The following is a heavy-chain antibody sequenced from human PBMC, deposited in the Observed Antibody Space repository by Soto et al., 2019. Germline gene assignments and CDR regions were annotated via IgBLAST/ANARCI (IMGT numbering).Heavy chain of an antibody. CDR3: AKEFSSSASDDYYYYGMDV. V-gene: IGHV6-1*01. CDR2: TYYRSQWYN. D-gene: IGHD6-6*01. J-gene: IGHJ6*02. CDR1: GDSVSSDTAA. Sequence: SQSRSLTCPISGDSVSSDTAAWNWIRHSPSRGLEWLGRTYYRSQWYNDYTLSVKSRITITPDTSKNQFSLQLNSVTPDDTAVYYCAKEFSSSASDDYYYYGMDVWGQGTTVTVSS.